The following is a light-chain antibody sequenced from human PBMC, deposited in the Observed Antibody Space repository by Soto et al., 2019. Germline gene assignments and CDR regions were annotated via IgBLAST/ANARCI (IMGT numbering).Light chain of an antibody. Sequence: QSALTHPASVSGSPGQSSTISCTGTSSDVGGYNYVSWYQQQPGKAPKLMIYDVSNRPSGVSNRFSGSKSGNTDSLTISGLQAADDADYYCSSYTSSSTLVFGGGTKLTVL. CDR1: SSDVGGYNY. CDR3: SSYTSSSTLV. J-gene: IGLJ2*01. V-gene: IGLV2-14*01. CDR2: DVS.